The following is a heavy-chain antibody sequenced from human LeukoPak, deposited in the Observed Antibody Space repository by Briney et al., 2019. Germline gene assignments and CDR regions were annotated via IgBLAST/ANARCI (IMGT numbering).Heavy chain of an antibody. D-gene: IGHD6-19*01. J-gene: IGHJ4*02. CDR3: AKDSSGGWYRANRPNGY. CDR2: ISGSGGST. Sequence: HAGGSLRLSCAASGFTFSSYAMSWVRQAPGKGLEWVSAISGSGGSTYYADSVKGRFTISRDNSKNTLYLQMNSLRAEDTAVYYCAKDSSGGWYRANRPNGYWGQGTLVTVSS. CDR1: GFTFSSYA. V-gene: IGHV3-23*01.